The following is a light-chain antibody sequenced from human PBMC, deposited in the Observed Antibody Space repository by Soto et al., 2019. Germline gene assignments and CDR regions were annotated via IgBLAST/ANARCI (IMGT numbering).Light chain of an antibody. J-gene: IGLJ1*01. V-gene: IGLV1-40*01. CDR1: SSNIGAGHD. CDR2: GNS. CDR3: QSYDSSLSGSRV. Sequence: QSVLRXLPSVSGAPGQRVTISCTGSSSNIGAGHDVHWYQQLPGTAPKLLIYGNSNRPSGVPDRFSGSKSGTSASLAITGLQAEDEADYYCQSYDSSLSGSRVFGAGTKVTVL.